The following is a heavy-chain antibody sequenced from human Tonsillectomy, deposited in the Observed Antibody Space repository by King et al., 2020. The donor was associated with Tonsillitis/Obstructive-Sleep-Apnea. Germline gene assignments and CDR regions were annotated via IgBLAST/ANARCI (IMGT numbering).Heavy chain of an antibody. D-gene: IGHD5-18*01. CDR2: ISSSSSHT. Sequence: HVQLVESGGGLAKPGGSLRLSCAASGFIFSDHYMSWIRQAPGKGLEWVSYISSSSSHTNYADSVKGRFTISRDNAKKSLYLQMNSLRAEDTAVYYCARDRGSVRGSSYTLDYWGQGTLVTVSS. CDR3: ARDRGSVRGSSYTLDY. J-gene: IGHJ4*02. CDR1: GFIFSDHY. V-gene: IGHV3-11*06.